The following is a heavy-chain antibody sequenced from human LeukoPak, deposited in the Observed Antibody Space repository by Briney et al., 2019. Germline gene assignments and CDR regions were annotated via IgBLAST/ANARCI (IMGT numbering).Heavy chain of an antibody. J-gene: IGHJ4*02. CDR1: GFTFSSYG. V-gene: IGHV3-33*06. CDR2: IWCDGNNK. CDR3: AKDYYDYVWGSSVFDY. D-gene: IGHD3-16*01. Sequence: GGSLRLFCAASGFTFSSYGMHWVRQAPGKGLEWVAVIWCDGNNKYYADSVKGRFTISRDNSKNTLYMQMNSLRAEDTAVYYCAKDYYDYVWGSSVFDYWGQGTLVTVSS.